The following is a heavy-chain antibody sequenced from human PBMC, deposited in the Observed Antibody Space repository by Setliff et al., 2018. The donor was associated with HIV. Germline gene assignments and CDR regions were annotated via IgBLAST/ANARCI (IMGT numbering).Heavy chain of an antibody. J-gene: IGHJ2*01. V-gene: IGHV4-4*07. Sequence: PSETLSLTCTVSNVSFNSYYWSWIRHPAGRALEWIGRIYSSGSTNYNPSLKSRVKMSLDTSKNQFSLKLSSVTAADTAVYYCARLNYRDSDGQLWWHYFDIWGRGALVTVSS. CDR2: IYSSGST. CDR1: NVSFNSYY. D-gene: IGHD3-16*02. CDR3: ARLNYRDSDGQLWWHYFDI.